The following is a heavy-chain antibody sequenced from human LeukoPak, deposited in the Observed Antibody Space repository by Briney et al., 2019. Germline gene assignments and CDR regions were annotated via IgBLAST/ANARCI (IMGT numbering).Heavy chain of an antibody. Sequence: GGSLRLSCAASGFTFSDYYMSWLRQAPGKGLEWVAVIWYDGSNKYYADSVKGRFTISRDNSKNTLYLQMNSLRAEDTAVYYCARAGGHFDYWGQGTLVTVSS. CDR2: IWYDGSNK. V-gene: IGHV3-33*08. CDR1: GFTFSDYY. J-gene: IGHJ4*02. CDR3: ARAGGHFDY.